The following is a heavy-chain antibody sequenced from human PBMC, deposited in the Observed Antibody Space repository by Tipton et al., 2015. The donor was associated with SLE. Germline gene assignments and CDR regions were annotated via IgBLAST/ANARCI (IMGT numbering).Heavy chain of an antibody. V-gene: IGHV4-39*07. J-gene: IGHJ5*01. D-gene: IGHD4-23*01. CDR3: ARGRCYLESGGPYS. Sequence: TLSLTCTVSGSSISSRGFYWGWIRQPPGKGLEWIGDINNSGSTNYSPSLKSRVTISVDTSKNQFSLRLSSVNGADTAVYCCARGRCYLESGGPYSWV. CDR2: INNSGST. CDR1: GSSISSRGFY.